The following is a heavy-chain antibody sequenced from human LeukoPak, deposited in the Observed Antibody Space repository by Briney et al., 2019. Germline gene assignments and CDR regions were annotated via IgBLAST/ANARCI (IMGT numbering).Heavy chain of an antibody. CDR3: ARDVTGDYSNAWDWQSYYFDY. J-gene: IGHJ4*01. D-gene: IGHD6-19*01. Sequence: ASVKVSCKTSGFTITNYAIHWVRQAPGHRLEWMGWVNPGSGHTKYSEDFQGRLSITRHTSASTVYMALSSLTSEDMAVYYCARDVTGDYSNAWDWQSYYFDYWGHGTLVTVSS. CDR2: VNPGSGHT. V-gene: IGHV1-3*03. CDR1: GFTITNYA.